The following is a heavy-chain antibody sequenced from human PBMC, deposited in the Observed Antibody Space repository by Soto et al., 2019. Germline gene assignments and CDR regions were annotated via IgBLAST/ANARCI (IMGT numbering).Heavy chain of an antibody. CDR3: ARDLNTTIFGVVDWFDP. J-gene: IGHJ5*02. CDR1: GGTFSSYT. D-gene: IGHD3-3*01. CDR2: IIPSLGIA. V-gene: IGHV1-69*08. Sequence: QVQLVQSGAEVKKPGSSVKVSCKASGGTFSSYTISWVRQAPGQGLAWMGRIIPSLGIANYAQKFQGRGTITADNSTSTAYVELSSLRSEDTAVYYCARDLNTTIFGVVDWFDPWGQGTLVTVSS.